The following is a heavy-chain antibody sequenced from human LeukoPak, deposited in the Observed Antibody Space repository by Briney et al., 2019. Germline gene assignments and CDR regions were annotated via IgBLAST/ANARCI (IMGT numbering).Heavy chain of an antibody. J-gene: IGHJ6*03. V-gene: IGHV3-7*01. CDR1: GFTFSSYW. Sequence: PGGSLRLSCAASGFTFSSYWMTWVRQAPGKGLEWVANIKQDGSEKYYVDSVKGRFTISRDNAKNSLYLQMNSLRAEDTAVYYCARTYCANGICSTSYYFYYMDVWGKGTTVTVSS. CDR2: IKQDGSEK. CDR3: ARTYCANGICSTSYYFYYMDV. D-gene: IGHD2-8*01.